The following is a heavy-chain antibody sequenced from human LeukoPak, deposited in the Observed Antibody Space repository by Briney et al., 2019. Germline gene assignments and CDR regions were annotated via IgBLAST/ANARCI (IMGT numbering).Heavy chain of an antibody. CDR1: GFTFDDYA. D-gene: IGHD3-22*01. V-gene: IGHV3-9*01. J-gene: IGHJ4*02. CDR3: AKVLYDSSGYSFDY. CDR2: ISWNSGSI. Sequence: GGSLRLSCAASGFTFDDYAMHWVRQAPGKGLEWVSGISWNSGSIGYADSVKGRFTISRDNAKNSLYLQMNSLRAEDTALYYCAKVLYDSSGYSFDYWGQGTLVTVSS.